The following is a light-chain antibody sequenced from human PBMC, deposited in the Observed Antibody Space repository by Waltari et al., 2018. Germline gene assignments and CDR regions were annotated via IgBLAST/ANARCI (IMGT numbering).Light chain of an antibody. CDR2: WAS. CDR3: QQYYSTPPT. Sequence: DIVMTQSPDSLAVFLGERATINCKSSQTLLYSSNNKNYLAWYQQKPGQPPKLLIYWASARESGVPDRFSGSGSGTDFTLTISSLQAEDVAVYYCQQYYSTPPTFGQGTRLEIK. J-gene: IGKJ5*01. V-gene: IGKV4-1*01. CDR1: QTLLYSSNNKNY.